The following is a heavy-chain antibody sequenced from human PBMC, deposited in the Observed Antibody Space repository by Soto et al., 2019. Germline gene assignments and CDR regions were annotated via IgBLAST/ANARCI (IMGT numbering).Heavy chain of an antibody. Sequence: PSETLSLTCAVSCGSISSGGNSWSWIRQPPGKGLEWIGYIYHSGSTYYNPSLKSRVTISVDRSKNQFSLKLSSVTAADTAVYYCARDPNYWGQGTLVTVSS. V-gene: IGHV4-30-2*01. CDR3: ARDPNY. CDR1: CGSISSGGNS. J-gene: IGHJ4*02. CDR2: IYHSGST.